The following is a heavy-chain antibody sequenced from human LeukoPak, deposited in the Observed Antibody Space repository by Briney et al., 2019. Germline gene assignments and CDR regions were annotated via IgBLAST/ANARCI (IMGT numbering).Heavy chain of an antibody. CDR2: ISGSGGST. V-gene: IGHV3-23*01. Sequence: GGSLRLSCAASGFTFSSYAMSWVRQAPGKGLEGFSAISGSGGSTYYADSVKGRFTISRDNSKNTLYLQMNSLRAADTAVYYCAKPGEIGASYFDYWGQGTLVTVSS. CDR1: GFTFSSYA. J-gene: IGHJ4*02. D-gene: IGHD4/OR15-4a*01. CDR3: AKPGEIGASYFDY.